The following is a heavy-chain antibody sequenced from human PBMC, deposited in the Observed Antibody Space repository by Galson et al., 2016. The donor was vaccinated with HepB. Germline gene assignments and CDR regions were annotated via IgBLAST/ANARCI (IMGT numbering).Heavy chain of an antibody. CDR1: GFSFNIFS. CDR2: SDTTSTTT. D-gene: IGHD2-2*01. V-gene: IGHV3-48*01. J-gene: IGHJ4*02. Sequence: SLRLSCAASGFSFNIFSVSWVRQAPGKGLEWISYSDTTSTTTYYTESVRGRFTISRDNAKKSLFLQMNSVRPDDTAVYYCAKDMSSAAYYFDHWGLGTLVTVSS. CDR3: AKDMSSAAYYFDH.